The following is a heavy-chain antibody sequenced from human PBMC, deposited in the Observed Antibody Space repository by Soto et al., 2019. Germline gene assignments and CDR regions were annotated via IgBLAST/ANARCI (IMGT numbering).Heavy chain of an antibody. J-gene: IGHJ6*02. CDR1: GGSVSSGSYY. CDR3: ASTIHDSRIKLLSYYYYGMDV. Sequence: SETLSLTCTASGGSVSSGSYYWSWIRQPPGKGLEWIGYIYYSGSTYYNPSLKSRVTISVDTSKNQFSLKLSSVTAADTAVYYCASTIHDSRIKLLSYYYYGMDVWGQGTTVTVSS. V-gene: IGHV4-61*01. CDR2: IYYSGST. D-gene: IGHD3-22*01.